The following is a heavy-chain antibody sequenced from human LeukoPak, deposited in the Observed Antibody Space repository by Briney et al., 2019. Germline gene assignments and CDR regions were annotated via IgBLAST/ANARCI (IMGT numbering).Heavy chain of an antibody. J-gene: IGHJ4*02. V-gene: IGHV3-53*01. CDR1: GFTVSSNY. Sequence: PGGSLRLSCAASGFTVSSNYMSWVRQAPGKGLEWVSVIYSGGSTYYADSVKGRFTISRDNAKNSLYLQMNSLRAEDTAVYYCARGMGCSGGSCYSDYWGQGTLVTVSS. D-gene: IGHD2-15*01. CDR2: IYSGGST. CDR3: ARGMGCSGGSCYSDY.